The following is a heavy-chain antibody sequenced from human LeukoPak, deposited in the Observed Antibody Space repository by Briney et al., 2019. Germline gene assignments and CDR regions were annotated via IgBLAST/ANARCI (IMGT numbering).Heavy chain of an antibody. CDR1: GFTFNAYG. Sequence: GKSLRLSCATSGFTFNAYGMHWVRQAPAKGLEWVAFISYDGSNIYYGDSVKGRFTISRNNSKNTLCLQMNDLRTEDTAVYYCAKDPDFYYWGQGTLVTVSS. CDR2: ISYDGSNI. CDR3: AKDPDFYY. J-gene: IGHJ4*02. V-gene: IGHV3-30*18.